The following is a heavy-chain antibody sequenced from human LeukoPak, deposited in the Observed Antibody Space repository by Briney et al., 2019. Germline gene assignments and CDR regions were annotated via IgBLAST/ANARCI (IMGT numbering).Heavy chain of an antibody. V-gene: IGHV3-23*01. D-gene: IGHD3-9*01. Sequence: GGSLRLSCAASGVTFSNYAMSWVRQAPGKGLEWVSALSDSGGSTYYADSVKGRFTISRDNARNSLYLQGDSLTAADTAVYYCTRGVPATISGWYFDLWGRGTLVTVSS. CDR3: TRGVPATISGWYFDL. J-gene: IGHJ2*01. CDR2: LSDSGGST. CDR1: GVTFSNYA.